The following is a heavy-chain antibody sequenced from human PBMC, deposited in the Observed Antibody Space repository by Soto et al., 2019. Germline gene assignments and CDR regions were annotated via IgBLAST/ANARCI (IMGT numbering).Heavy chain of an antibody. J-gene: IGHJ1*01. CDR2: INWNSGSI. CDR1: GFTFDDYA. V-gene: IGHV3-9*01. D-gene: IGHD6-13*01. Sequence: EVQLVESGGGLVQPGRSLRLSCAASGFTFDDYAMHWVRQVPGKGLEWVSGINWNSGSIGYGDSVKGRFAISRDNAKNSLHLHMNSLSAEATAFYYCVKDESINWYSGHFRHWGQGTLVTVSS. CDR3: VKDESINWYSGHFRH.